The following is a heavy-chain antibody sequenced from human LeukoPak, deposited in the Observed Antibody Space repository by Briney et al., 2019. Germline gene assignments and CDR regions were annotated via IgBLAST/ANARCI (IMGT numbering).Heavy chain of an antibody. Sequence: SETLSLTCTVSGGSISSYYWSWIRQPPGKGLGWIGYIYTSGSTNYNPSLKSRVTISVDTSKNQFSLKLSSVTAADTAVYYCARLDYDILTGSPFDYWGQGTLVTVSS. CDR1: GGSISSYY. CDR3: ARLDYDILTGSPFDY. CDR2: IYTSGST. J-gene: IGHJ4*02. D-gene: IGHD3-9*01. V-gene: IGHV4-4*09.